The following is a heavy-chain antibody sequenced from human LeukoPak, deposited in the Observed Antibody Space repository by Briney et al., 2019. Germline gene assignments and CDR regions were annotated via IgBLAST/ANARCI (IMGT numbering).Heavy chain of an antibody. Sequence: GGSLRLSCAASGFTFSSYAMSWVRQVPGKGLEWVSAISGSGGSTYYADSVKGRFTISRDNSKNTLYLQMNSLRAEDTAVYYCAKAGEGSGYQDAFDIWGQGTMVTVSS. CDR3: AKAGEGSGYQDAFDI. V-gene: IGHV3-23*01. CDR1: GFTFSSYA. D-gene: IGHD3-22*01. J-gene: IGHJ3*02. CDR2: ISGSGGST.